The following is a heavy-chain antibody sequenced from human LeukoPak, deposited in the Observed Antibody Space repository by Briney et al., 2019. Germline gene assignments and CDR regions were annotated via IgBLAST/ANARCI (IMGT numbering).Heavy chain of an antibody. CDR2: IYTSGST. CDR1: GGSISSGSYY. V-gene: IGHV4-61*02. J-gene: IGHJ3*02. Sequence: SETLSLTCTVSGGSISSGSYYWSWIRQPAGKGLEWIGRIYTSGSTNYNPSLKSRVTISVDTSKNQFSLKLSSLTAADTPVYSWARVFIEWEFNAFDIWGQGTMVTVSS. D-gene: IGHD1-26*01. CDR3: ARVFIEWEFNAFDI.